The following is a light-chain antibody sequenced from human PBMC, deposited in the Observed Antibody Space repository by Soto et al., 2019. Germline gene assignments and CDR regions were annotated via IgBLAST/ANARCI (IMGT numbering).Light chain of an antibody. Sequence: QSALTQPASVSGSPGQSITISCTGTSSDVGSYDLVSWYQQHPGKAPKLMIYAVTVRRSGVSNRFSASKSGNTASLTISGLQAEDEADYYCCSYRSTNTVVFGGGTKLTVL. CDR3: CSYRSTNTVV. J-gene: IGLJ3*02. CDR2: AVT. V-gene: IGLV2-23*02. CDR1: SSDVGSYDL.